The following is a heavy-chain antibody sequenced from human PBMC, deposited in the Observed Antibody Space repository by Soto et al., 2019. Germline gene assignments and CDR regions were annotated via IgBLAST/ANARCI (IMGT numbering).Heavy chain of an antibody. J-gene: IGHJ4*02. CDR3: ARDGYNGFDC. CDR2: IRGFSPYT. Sequence: GVLRLSCVASGFTFRSYTMNWVRQAPGKGLEWVSAIRGFSPYTFYADSVKGRFTISRDNAKNTLYLQMHSLRDEDTAVYYCARDGYNGFDCWGQGTLVTVSS. D-gene: IGHD5-12*01. CDR1: GFTFRSYT. V-gene: IGHV3-21*01.